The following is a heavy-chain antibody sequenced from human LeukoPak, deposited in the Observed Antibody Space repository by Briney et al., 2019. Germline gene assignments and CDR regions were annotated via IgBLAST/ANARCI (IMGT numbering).Heavy chain of an antibody. D-gene: IGHD3-22*01. CDR1: GFTFSSCA. V-gene: IGHV3-30-3*01. CDR3: ARGPNPGAEYDSSGYYSEYFDY. Sequence: GGSLRLSCAASGFTFSSCAMHWVRQAPGKGLEWVAVISYDGSNKYYADSVKGRFTISRDNSKNTLYLQMNSLRAEDTAVYYCARGPNPGAEYDSSGYYSEYFDYWGQGTLVTVSS. J-gene: IGHJ4*02. CDR2: ISYDGSNK.